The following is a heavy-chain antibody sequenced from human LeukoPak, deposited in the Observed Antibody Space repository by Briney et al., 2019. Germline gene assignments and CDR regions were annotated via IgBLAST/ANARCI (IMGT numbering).Heavy chain of an antibody. CDR1: GFTFSSYE. Sequence: GGSLRLSCAASGFTFSSYEMNWVRQAPGKGLEWVSGISPSGDITYYADSVKGRFTISRDNSKNTLYLELISLTAEDTAVYYCAKDDAWIRFGEWSQGTLVTVSS. CDR2: ISPSGDIT. V-gene: IGHV3-23*01. CDR3: AKDDAWIRFGE. J-gene: IGHJ4*02. D-gene: IGHD3-10*01.